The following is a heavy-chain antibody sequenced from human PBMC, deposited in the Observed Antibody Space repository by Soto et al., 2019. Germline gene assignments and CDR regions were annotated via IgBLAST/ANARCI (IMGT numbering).Heavy chain of an antibody. CDR1: GYTFTGYY. CDR3: AREIAKYCSSTSCYTGSLDY. D-gene: IGHD2-2*02. V-gene: IGHV1-2*02. CDR2: INPNSGGT. J-gene: IGHJ4*02. Sequence: QVQLVQSGAEVKKPGASVKVSCKASGYTFTGYYMHWVRQAPGQGLEWMGWINPNSGGTNYAQKFQGRVTMTRDTSISTAYMELSRLRSDDTAVYYCAREIAKYCSSTSCYTGSLDYWGQGTLVTVSS.